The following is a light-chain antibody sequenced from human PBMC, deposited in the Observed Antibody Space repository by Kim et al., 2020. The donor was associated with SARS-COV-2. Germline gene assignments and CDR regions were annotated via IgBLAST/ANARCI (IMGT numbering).Light chain of an antibody. CDR1: QSISSY. CDR3: T. CDR2: AAS. Sequence: SVGERVNICCRSSQSISSYLNWYQEKPGKAHKIIIYAASSLQSGFPLRFSGSGYGTDFTFIINSLQPADFETALCT. V-gene: IGKV1-39*01. J-gene: IGKJ2*02.